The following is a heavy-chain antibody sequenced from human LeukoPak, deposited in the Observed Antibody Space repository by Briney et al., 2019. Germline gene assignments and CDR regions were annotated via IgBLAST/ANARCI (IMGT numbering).Heavy chain of an antibody. Sequence: PSETLSLTCTVSGGSISSGSYYWSWIRQPAGKGLEWIGRIYTRGSTNYNPSLKSRVTISVDTSKNQFSLKLSSVTAADTAVYYCARDSLDGSGSYSSGWGQGTLVTVSS. V-gene: IGHV4-61*02. CDR1: GGSISSGSYY. CDR3: ARDSLDGSGSYSSG. CDR2: IYTRGST. D-gene: IGHD3-10*01. J-gene: IGHJ4*02.